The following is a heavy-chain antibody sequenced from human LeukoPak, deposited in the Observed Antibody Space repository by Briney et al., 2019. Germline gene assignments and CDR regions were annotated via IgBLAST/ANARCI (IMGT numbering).Heavy chain of an antibody. CDR3: VREHLDP. CDR2: ISAYNGNT. CDR1: GYTFTSYG. Sequence: ASVKVSCKASGYTFTSYGISWVRQAPGQGLEWMGWISAYNGNTNYAQKLQGRVTMTTDTSISTAYMELTSLTSEDTAVYYCVREHLDPWGQGTLVTVSS. V-gene: IGHV1-18*01. J-gene: IGHJ5*02.